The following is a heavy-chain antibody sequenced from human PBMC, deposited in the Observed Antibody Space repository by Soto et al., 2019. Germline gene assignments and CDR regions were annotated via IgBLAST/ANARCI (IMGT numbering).Heavy chain of an antibody. J-gene: IGHJ4*02. V-gene: IGHV3-7*01. CDR1: GFTFSTYW. D-gene: IGHD2-21*02. CDR2: IDQDGSEK. Sequence: EVLLVESGGGLVQPGGSLRLSFAASGFTFSTYWMNWVRQAPGKGLEWVATIDQDGSEKYYVDSVKGRFTISKDNANKSLYTQMNSLRAEATAVYYGARGAGGATADYWGQGTLVTVSS. CDR3: ARGAGGATADY.